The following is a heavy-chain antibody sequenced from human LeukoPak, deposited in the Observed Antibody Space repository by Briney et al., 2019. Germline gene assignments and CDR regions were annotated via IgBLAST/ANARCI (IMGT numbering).Heavy chain of an antibody. J-gene: IGHJ5*02. D-gene: IGHD3-10*01. CDR3: ARALWFGTENWFDP. CDR2: IYYSGST. Sequence: PSETLSLTCTVSGGSISSYYWSWIRQPPGKGLEWIGYIYYSGSTNYNPSLKSRVTISVDTSKNQFSLKLSSVTAADTAVYYCARALWFGTENWFDPWGQGTLVTVSS. V-gene: IGHV4-59*01. CDR1: GGSISSYY.